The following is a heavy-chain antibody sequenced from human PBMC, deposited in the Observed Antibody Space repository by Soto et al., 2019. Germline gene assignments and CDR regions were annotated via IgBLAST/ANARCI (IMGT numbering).Heavy chain of an antibody. Sequence: SETLSLTCAVSGGSISSSNWWSWVRQPPGKGLEWIGEIYHSGSTNHNPSLKSRVTISVDKSKNQFSLKLSSVTAADTAVYYCARVSGSYYYGMDVWGQGITVTVSS. CDR1: GGSISSSNW. J-gene: IGHJ6*02. CDR2: IYHSGST. CDR3: ARVSGSYYYGMDV. V-gene: IGHV4-4*02. D-gene: IGHD1-26*01.